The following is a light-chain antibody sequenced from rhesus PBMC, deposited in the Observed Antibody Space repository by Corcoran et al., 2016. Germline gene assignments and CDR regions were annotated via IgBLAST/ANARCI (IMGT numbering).Light chain of an antibody. CDR2: GAS. V-gene: IGKV1-19*01. J-gene: IGKJ1*01. Sequence: DIQMTQSPSSLSASVGDKVTITCHASQVISSWLVWYQQKPGKAPKPLIYGASSLQSGVPSRFSGSGSGTDYTLTISSLQPEDFATYYCQQYDDLPWTFGPGTKVEIK. CDR1: QVISSW. CDR3: QQYDDLPWT.